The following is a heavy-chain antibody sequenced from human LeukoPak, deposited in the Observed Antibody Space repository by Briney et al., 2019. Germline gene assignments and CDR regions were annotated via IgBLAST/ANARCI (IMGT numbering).Heavy chain of an antibody. J-gene: IGHJ3*02. CDR2: IYYSGST. Sequence: SETLSLTCTVSGGSISSYYWSWIRQPPGKGLEWIGYIYYSGSTNYNPSLKSRVIISVDTSKNQFSLKLSSVTAADTAVYYCARGLARGAFDIWGQGTMVTVSS. CDR1: GGSISSYY. CDR3: ARGLARGAFDI. V-gene: IGHV4-59*01. D-gene: IGHD3-10*01.